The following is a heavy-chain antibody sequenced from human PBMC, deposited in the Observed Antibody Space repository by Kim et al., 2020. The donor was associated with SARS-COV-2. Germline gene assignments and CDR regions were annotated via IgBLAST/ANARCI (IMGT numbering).Heavy chain of an antibody. Sequence: GGSLRLSCTASGFSFSNYAMSWVRQAPGKGLEWVSAISGSGGSTYYADSVKGRFTISRDNSKNTLYLQMNSLRAEDTAVYYCAKDLDIVASGLDYWGQGTLVTVSS. CDR1: GFSFSNYA. J-gene: IGHJ4*02. CDR2: ISGSGGST. D-gene: IGHD5-12*01. V-gene: IGHV3-23*01. CDR3: AKDLDIVASGLDY.